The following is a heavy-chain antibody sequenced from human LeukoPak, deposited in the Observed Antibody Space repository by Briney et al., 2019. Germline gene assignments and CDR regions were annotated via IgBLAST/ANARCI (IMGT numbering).Heavy chain of an antibody. J-gene: IGHJ6*02. D-gene: IGHD3-22*01. CDR3: ARDRGYYDSSGLLFRYYGMAV. CDR2: ISAYNGNT. CDR1: GYTFTSYG. V-gene: IGHV1-18*01. Sequence: GASVKVSCKASGYTFTSYGISWVRQAPGQGLEWMGRISAYNGNTNYAQKLQGRVNMTTDTSTSTAYMELRSLRSDDTAVYYCARDRGYYDSSGLLFRYYGMAVWGQGTTVTVSS.